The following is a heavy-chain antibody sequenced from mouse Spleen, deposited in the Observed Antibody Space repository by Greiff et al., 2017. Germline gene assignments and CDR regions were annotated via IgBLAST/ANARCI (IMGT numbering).Heavy chain of an antibody. CDR1: GYTFTSYW. V-gene: IGHV1-50*01. D-gene: IGHD1-1*01. CDR3: ARLGTTVSYWYFDV. J-gene: IGHJ1*01. Sequence: QVQLQQSGAELVKPGASVKLSCKASGYTFTSYWMQWVKQRPGQGLEWIGEIDPSDSYTNYNQKFKGKATLTVDTSSSTAYMQLSSLTSEDSAVYYCARLGTTVSYWYFDVWGAGTTVTVSS. CDR2: IDPSDSYT.